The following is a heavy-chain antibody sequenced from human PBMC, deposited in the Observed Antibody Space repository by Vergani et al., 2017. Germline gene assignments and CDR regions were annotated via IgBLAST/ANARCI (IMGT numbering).Heavy chain of an antibody. V-gene: IGHV4-61*02. J-gene: IGHJ6*03. CDR2: FYPGGGT. CDR1: GGSISSGSYY. D-gene: IGHD3-9*01. Sequence: QVQLQESGPGLVRPSQTLSLTCTVSGGSISSGSYYWSWFRQPAGKGLEWIGRFYPGGGTSYNPSLKSRVTISVDTSKNQFSLHLNSVTPEDTAVYFCVRTRKSSDMLTGHYINKYHYMDVWGRETTVTVSS. CDR3: VRTRKSSDMLTGHYINKYHYMDV.